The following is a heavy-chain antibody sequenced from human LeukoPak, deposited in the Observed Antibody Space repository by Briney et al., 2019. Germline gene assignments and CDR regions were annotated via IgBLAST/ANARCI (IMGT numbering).Heavy chain of an antibody. CDR3: AKEGRLYSSSWYYFDY. V-gene: IGHV3-9*01. CDR2: ISWNSGSI. CDR1: GFTFDDYA. J-gene: IGHJ4*02. Sequence: GGSLRLSCAASGFTFDDYAMHWVRQAPGKGLEWVSGISWNSGSIGYADSVKGRFTISRDNAKNSLYLQMNSLRAEDTALYYCAKEGRLYSSSWYYFDYWGQGTLVTVSS. D-gene: IGHD6-13*01.